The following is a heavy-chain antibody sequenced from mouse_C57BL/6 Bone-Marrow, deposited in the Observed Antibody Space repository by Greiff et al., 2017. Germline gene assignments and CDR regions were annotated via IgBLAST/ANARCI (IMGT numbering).Heavy chain of an antibody. CDR1: EYEFPSHD. J-gene: IGHJ3*01. Sequence: DVHLVESGGGLVQPGESLQLSCESNEYEFPSHDMSWVRKTPEKRLELVAAINSDGGSTYYPDTMERRFIISRDNTKKTLYLQMSSLRSEDTAVYYCASYYGNYGFAYWGQGTLVTVSA. V-gene: IGHV5-2*01. CDR2: INSDGGST. D-gene: IGHD2-1*01. CDR3: ASYYGNYGFAY.